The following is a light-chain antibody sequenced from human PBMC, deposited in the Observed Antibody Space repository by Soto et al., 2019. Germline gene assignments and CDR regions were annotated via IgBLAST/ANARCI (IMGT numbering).Light chain of an antibody. Sequence: QSVLTQPASVSGSPGQSITISCTGTSSDVGAYHYVSWFQQYPGKAPKLMIYDVSNRPSGVSNRFSGSKSGNTASLTISGLQAGDDADYYCCSYTSSSTYVFGTGTKLTVL. J-gene: IGLJ1*01. CDR2: DVS. CDR1: SSDVGAYHY. CDR3: CSYTSSSTYV. V-gene: IGLV2-14*01.